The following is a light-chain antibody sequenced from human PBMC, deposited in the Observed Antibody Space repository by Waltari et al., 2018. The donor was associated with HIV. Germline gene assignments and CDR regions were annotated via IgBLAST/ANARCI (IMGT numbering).Light chain of an antibody. CDR2: SAS. Sequence: DIQMSQSPSSVSASVGDSVRITCRASQNVDNFLVWFQLKPGQAPKLLIYSASSLQTGVPSRFSGSGSGTDFTLDITGLQPEDFATYYCQQTYIFPRTFGQGTKVDNK. CDR3: QQTYIFPRT. V-gene: IGKV1-12*01. J-gene: IGKJ1*01. CDR1: QNVDNF.